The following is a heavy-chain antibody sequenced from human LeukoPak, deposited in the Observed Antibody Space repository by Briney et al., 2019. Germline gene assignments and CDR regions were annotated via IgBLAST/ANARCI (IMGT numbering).Heavy chain of an antibody. V-gene: IGHV1-18*01. CDR2: ISAYNGNT. J-gene: IGHJ4*02. Sequence: ASVKVSCKASGYTFTSYGISWVRQAPGQGLEWMGWISAYNGNTNYAQKLQGRVTMTTDTSTSTAYMELRSLRSDDTAVYYCARGMLRGSYSVARPPFDYWGQGTLDTVSS. CDR3: ARGMLRGSYSVARPPFDY. D-gene: IGHD1-26*01. CDR1: GYTFTSYG.